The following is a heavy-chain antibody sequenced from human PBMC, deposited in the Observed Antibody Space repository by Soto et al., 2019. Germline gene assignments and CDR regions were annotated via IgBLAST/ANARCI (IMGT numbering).Heavy chain of an antibody. V-gene: IGHV4-59*08. J-gene: IGHJ4*02. Sequence: PSETLSLTCTVSGGSISSYYWSWIRQPPGKGLEWIGYIYYSGSTNYNPSLKSRVTISVDTSKNQFSLKLSSVTAADTAVYYCARHRGRYFDWSLYDYWGQGTLVTVSS. CDR2: IYYSGST. D-gene: IGHD3-9*01. CDR1: GGSISSYY. CDR3: ARHRGRYFDWSLYDY.